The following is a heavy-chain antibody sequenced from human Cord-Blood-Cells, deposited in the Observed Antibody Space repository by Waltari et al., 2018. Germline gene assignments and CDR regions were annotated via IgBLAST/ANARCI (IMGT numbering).Heavy chain of an antibody. J-gene: IGHJ3*02. Sequence: QVQLQQWGAGLLKPSETLSLTCAVYGGSFSGYSWSWIRQPPGKGLEWIGEINHSGSPNYNPSLKSRVTISVDTSKNQFSLKLSSVTAADTAVYYCARGGGRMRGTDAFDIWGQGTMVTDSS. V-gene: IGHV4-34*01. CDR3: ARGGGRMRGTDAFDI. CDR1: GGSFSGYS. D-gene: IGHD3-10*01. CDR2: INHSGSP.